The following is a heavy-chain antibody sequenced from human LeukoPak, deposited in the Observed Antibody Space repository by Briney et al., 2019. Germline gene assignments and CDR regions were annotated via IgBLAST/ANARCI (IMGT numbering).Heavy chain of an antibody. CDR1: GFTYSTYG. Sequence: GESLKISCAASGFTYSTYGMHWVRQAPGKGLEWVAFMPYDASNEYYADSVKGRFTISRDNSENTLYLQMNSLRTDDTAVYYCARTLAVAGTGSLDYWGQGTLVTVSS. V-gene: IGHV3-30*02. CDR3: ARTLAVAGTGSLDY. J-gene: IGHJ4*02. D-gene: IGHD6-19*01. CDR2: MPYDASNE.